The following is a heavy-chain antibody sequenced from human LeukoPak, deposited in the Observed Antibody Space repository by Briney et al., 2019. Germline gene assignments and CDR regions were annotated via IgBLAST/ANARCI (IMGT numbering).Heavy chain of an antibody. CDR3: ASSQGYDFWSGYLLDY. J-gene: IGHJ4*02. D-gene: IGHD3-3*01. CDR2: ISWDGGST. V-gene: IGHV3-43D*04. Sequence: GGSLRLSCAASGFTFDDYAMHWVRQAPGKGLEWVSLISWDGGSTYYADSVKGRFTISRDNSKNSLYLQMNSLRAEDTALYYCASSQGYDFWSGYLLDYWGQRTLVSVSS. CDR1: GFTFDDYA.